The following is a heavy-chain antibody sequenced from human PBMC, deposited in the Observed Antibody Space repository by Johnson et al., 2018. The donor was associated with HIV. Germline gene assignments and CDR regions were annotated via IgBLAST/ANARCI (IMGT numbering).Heavy chain of an antibody. Sequence: QMLLVESGGGVVQPGGSLRLSCAASGFTFADYGMHWVRQAPGKGLAWISVIYSGGDTYYADSVRGRFTISRDNSKNTVYLQMNSLKAEDTAVYYCAKAFEPLGGSYLDAFDIWGQGTIVTVSS. V-gene: IGHV3-NL1*01. CDR3: AKAFEPLGGSYLDAFDI. CDR1: GFTFADYG. CDR2: IYSGGDT. D-gene: IGHD1-26*01. J-gene: IGHJ3*02.